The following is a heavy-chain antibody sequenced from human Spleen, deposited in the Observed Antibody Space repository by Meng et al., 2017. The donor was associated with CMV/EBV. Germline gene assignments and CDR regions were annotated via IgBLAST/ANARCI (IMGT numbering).Heavy chain of an antibody. J-gene: IGHJ4*02. CDR1: FSGDY. CDR3: ARDQGYDFWSGSTYYFDY. V-gene: IGHV1-2*02. D-gene: IGHD3-3*01. CDR2: INPNSGGT. Sequence: FSGDYMHWLRQAPGQGLEWMGWINPNSGGTNYAQKFQGRVTMTRDTSISTAYMELSRLRSDDTAIYYCARDQGYDFWSGSTYYFDYWGQGTLVTVSS.